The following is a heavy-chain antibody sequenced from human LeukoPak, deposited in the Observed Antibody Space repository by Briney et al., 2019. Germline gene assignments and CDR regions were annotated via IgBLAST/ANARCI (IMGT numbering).Heavy chain of an antibody. CDR1: GFTFSSYG. V-gene: IGHV3-30*02. CDR3: ARLDPHTAMARGVDY. Sequence: PGGSLRLSCAASGFTFSSYGMHWVRQAPGKGLEWVAFIRYDGSNKYYADSVKGRFTISRDNSKNTLYLQMNSLRAEDTAVYYCARLDPHTAMARGVDYWGQGTLVTVSS. CDR2: IRYDGSNK. J-gene: IGHJ4*02. D-gene: IGHD5-18*01.